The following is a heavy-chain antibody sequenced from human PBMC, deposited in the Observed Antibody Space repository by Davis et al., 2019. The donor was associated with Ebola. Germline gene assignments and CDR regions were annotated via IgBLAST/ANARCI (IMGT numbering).Heavy chain of an antibody. Sequence: HSQTLSLTCAISGDSVSGSSGAWNWIRQSPSRGLEWLGRTYFTSKWYNDYAVSVKSRIIINPDTSKNQLSLHLNSVTPEDTAIYYCARGWYRTGLDVWGQGTTVTVSS. J-gene: IGHJ6*02. D-gene: IGHD6-19*01. CDR3: ARGWYRTGLDV. CDR2: TYFTSKWYN. CDR1: GDSVSGSSGA. V-gene: IGHV6-1*01.